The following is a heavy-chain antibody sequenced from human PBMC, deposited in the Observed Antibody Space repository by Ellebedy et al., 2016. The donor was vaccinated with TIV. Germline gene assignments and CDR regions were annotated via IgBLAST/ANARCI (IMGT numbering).Heavy chain of an antibody. D-gene: IGHD3-22*01. CDR3: ARARGSSDTPYYIYYMDV. CDR1: GYTFTSLG. V-gene: IGHV1-18*04. CDR2: ISTYNGHT. J-gene: IGHJ6*03. Sequence: ASVKVSCKASGYTFTSLGISWLRQAPGQGLEWMGWISTYNGHTNYAQRLQGRVTMTTDTSTSTSYMELRSLRSDDTAVYYCARARGSSDTPYYIYYMDVWGKGTTVTVSS.